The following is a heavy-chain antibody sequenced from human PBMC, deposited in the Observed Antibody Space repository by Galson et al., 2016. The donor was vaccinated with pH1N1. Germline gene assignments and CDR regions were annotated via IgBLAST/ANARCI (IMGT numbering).Heavy chain of an antibody. CDR1: GFTFSSYW. V-gene: IGHV3-7*01. J-gene: IGHJ6*02. CDR2: IKQDGTEK. D-gene: IGHD3-16*01. Sequence: SLRLSCAASGFTFSSYWMTWVRQAPGKGLEWVANIKQDGTEKYYVDSVKGRFTISRDNAKSTLYLQMNSLRAEDTAVYYCAREGAYLDTYYYYYGMDVCGQGTTVTVSS. CDR3: AREGAYLDTYYYYYGMDV.